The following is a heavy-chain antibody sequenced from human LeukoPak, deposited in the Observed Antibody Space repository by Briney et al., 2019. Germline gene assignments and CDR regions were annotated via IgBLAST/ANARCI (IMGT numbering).Heavy chain of an antibody. CDR1: GFTFSDYY. J-gene: IGHJ4*02. CDR2: ISSSGSTI. CDR3: ARDHWYYDSSGYLF. Sequence: GGSLRLSCAASGFTFSDYYMSWLRQAPGKGLEWVSYISSSGSTIYYADSVKGRFTISRDNAKNSLYLQMNSLRAEDTAVYYCARDHWYYDSSGYLFWGQGTLVTVSS. D-gene: IGHD3-22*01. V-gene: IGHV3-11*01.